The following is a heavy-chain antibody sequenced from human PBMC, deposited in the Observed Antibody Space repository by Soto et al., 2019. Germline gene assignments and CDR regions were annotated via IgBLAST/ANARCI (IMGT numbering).Heavy chain of an antibody. CDR2: INHLTTT. Sequence: LSLPCAVYGGSFSSYHWSWIRQTPGKGLEWIGEINHLTTTNYNPSLKSRVIISLDTPKNQFSLKLSSVTAADTAVYYCARGYDTALAPIFWGQGILVTVSS. CDR1: GGSFSSYH. J-gene: IGHJ4*02. CDR3: ARGYDTALAPIF. D-gene: IGHD5-18*01. V-gene: IGHV4-34*01.